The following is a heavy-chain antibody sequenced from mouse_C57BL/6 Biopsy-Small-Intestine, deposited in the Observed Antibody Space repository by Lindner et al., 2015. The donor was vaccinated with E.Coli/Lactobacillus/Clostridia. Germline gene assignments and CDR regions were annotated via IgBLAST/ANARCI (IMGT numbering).Heavy chain of an antibody. V-gene: IGHV5-17*03. CDR2: ISSGSSTI. J-gene: IGHJ1*03. Sequence: VQLQESGGDLVKPGGSLKLSCAASGFTFSDYGMHWVRQAPEKGLEWVAYISSGSSTIYYADTVKGRFTISRDNAKNTLYLQMSRLKSEDTAMYYCARHRRTPYSNLWYFDVWGTGTTVTVSS. CDR1: GFTFSDYG. CDR3: ARHRRTPYSNLWYFDV. D-gene: IGHD2-5*01.